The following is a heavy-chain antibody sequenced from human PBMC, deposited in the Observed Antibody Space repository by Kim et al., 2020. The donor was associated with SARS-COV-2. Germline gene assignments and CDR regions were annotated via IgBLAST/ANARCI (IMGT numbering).Heavy chain of an antibody. CDR3: TTGPPVHGYCRGGDCY. J-gene: IGHJ4*02. Sequence: GGSLRLSCETSGLSFTSAWMSWVRQAPGKGLEWVARIKSKGDGETRQYGTPVKGRFTISRDDSKNTVYLEMSSLTTEDTAVYYCTTGPPVHGYCRGGDCYWGQGTMVTVSS. CDR2: IKSKGDGETR. CDR1: GLSFTSAW. V-gene: IGHV3-15*01. D-gene: IGHD2-15*01.